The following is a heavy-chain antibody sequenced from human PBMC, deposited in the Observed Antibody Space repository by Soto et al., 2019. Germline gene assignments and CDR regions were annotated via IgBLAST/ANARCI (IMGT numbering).Heavy chain of an antibody. CDR3: ARSGVSYDFWSGYYPDWFDP. CDR1: GYTFTSYA. D-gene: IGHD3-3*01. Sequence: GASVKVSCKASGYTFTSYAMHWVRQAPGQRLEWMGWISAGNGNTKYSQKFQGRVTITRDTSASTAYMELSSLRSEDTAVYYCARSGVSYDFWSGYYPDWFDPWGQGTLVTVSS. V-gene: IGHV1-3*01. J-gene: IGHJ5*02. CDR2: ISAGNGNT.